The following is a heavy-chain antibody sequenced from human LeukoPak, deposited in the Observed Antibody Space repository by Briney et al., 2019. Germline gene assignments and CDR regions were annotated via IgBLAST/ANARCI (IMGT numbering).Heavy chain of an antibody. V-gene: IGHV5-51*01. CDR2: MYPGDSDI. D-gene: IGHD6-19*01. J-gene: IGHJ4*02. CDR3: ARRFGYSSGWNFDY. Sequence: GESLKISCQGSGYSFSDYWIGWVRPMPGKGLEWMGIMYPGDSDIRYSPSFQGLVTISADKSISTAYLQWSSLKASDTAMYYCARRFGYSSGWNFDYWGQGTLVTVSS. CDR1: GYSFSDYW.